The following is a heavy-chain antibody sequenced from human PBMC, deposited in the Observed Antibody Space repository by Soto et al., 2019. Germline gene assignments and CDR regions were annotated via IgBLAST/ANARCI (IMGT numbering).Heavy chain of an antibody. CDR3: ARDLTIVPATHPRLANYGMDV. V-gene: IGHV1-18*01. CDR1: GYSFTSYG. J-gene: IGHJ6*02. Sequence: QVQLVQSAGEVKKPGAPVKVSCKASGYSFTSYGISWVRRAPGQGLEWMGWISPYNGHTQFVERFQGRVTMTTDTSTKTAYMELRNLRSDDTAHYYCARDLTIVPATHPRLANYGMDVWGQGTTVIVSS. D-gene: IGHD2-2*01. CDR2: ISPYNGHT.